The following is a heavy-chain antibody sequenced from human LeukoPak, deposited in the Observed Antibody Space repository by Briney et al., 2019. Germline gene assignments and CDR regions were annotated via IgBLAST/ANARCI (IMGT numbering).Heavy chain of an antibody. Sequence: GASVKVSCKASGGTFSSYAISWVRQAPGQGLEWMGGLIPNFGTARGAQKFQGRVTITADESTSTAYMELSSLRSEDTAVYYCARVRVSGADFGDYDEVFWGQGTLVTVSS. CDR2: LIPNFGTA. J-gene: IGHJ4*02. D-gene: IGHD4-17*01. V-gene: IGHV1-69*13. CDR3: ARVRVSGADFGDYDEVF. CDR1: GGTFSSYA.